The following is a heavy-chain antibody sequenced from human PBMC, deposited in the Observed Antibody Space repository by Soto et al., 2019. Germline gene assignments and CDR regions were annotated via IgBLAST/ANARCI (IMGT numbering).Heavy chain of an antibody. J-gene: IGHJ6*02. CDR3: TRHPPIARFENGLDV. CDR2: IYYNGYT. D-gene: IGHD2-21*01. CDR1: GGSISGYY. Sequence: SETLSLTCTVSGGSISGYYWSWIRQPPGKGLEWIGYIYYNGYTIYSPSLNSRVTISVDTSKNQFSLKLTSVTAADTAMYYCTRHPPIARFENGLDVWGQGTTVTVSS. V-gene: IGHV4-59*08.